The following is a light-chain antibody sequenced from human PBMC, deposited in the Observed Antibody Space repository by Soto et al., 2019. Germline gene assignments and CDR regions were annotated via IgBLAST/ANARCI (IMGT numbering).Light chain of an antibody. V-gene: IGKV3-20*01. J-gene: IGKJ1*01. CDR1: QSVSSSY. CDR2: GAT. Sequence: EIVFTQSPGTLSLSPGERATLSCRASQSVSSSYLAWYQQKPGQAPRLLIYGATSRATGIPDRFSGSGSGTDFTLTISRLEPEDFAVYYCQKYGSSPWTFGQGTKVDIK. CDR3: QKYGSSPWT.